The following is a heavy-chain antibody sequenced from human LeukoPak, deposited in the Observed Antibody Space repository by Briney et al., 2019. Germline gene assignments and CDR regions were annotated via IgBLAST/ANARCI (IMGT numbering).Heavy chain of an antibody. CDR2: IRSDGKYK. CDR3: ATEGGSSAAFAF. D-gene: IGHD1-26*01. V-gene: IGHV3-30*02. J-gene: IGHJ3*01. CDR1: GFSFSTYW. Sequence: PGGSLRLSCAASGFSFSTYWMHWVRQAPGKGLEWVAYIRSDGKYKPCADSVKGRFTISRDNSKNTMYLQMNSLRIDDMAVYYCATEGGSSAAFAFWGQGTEVTVSS.